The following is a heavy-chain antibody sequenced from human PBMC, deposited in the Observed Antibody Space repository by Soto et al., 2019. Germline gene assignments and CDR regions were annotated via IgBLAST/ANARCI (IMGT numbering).Heavy chain of an antibody. CDR3: ASMQWLVFDY. Sequence: PGGSLRLSCAASGFTFSSYAMHWVRQAPGKGLEWVAVISYDGSNKYYADSVKGRFTISRDNSKNTLYLQMNSLRAEDTAVYYCASMQWLVFDYWGQGTLVTVSS. D-gene: IGHD6-19*01. V-gene: IGHV3-30-3*01. CDR2: ISYDGSNK. CDR1: GFTFSSYA. J-gene: IGHJ4*02.